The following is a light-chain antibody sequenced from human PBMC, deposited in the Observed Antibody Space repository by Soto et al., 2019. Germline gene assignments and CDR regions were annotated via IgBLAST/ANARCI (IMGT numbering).Light chain of an antibody. J-gene: IGKJ2*01. V-gene: IGKV3-20*01. CDR3: QQYGNSPLMYT. Sequence: ESVLTQSPGSLSLSPGETATLSCRASQSIINNYLAWYQQKPGQAPRLLIYGASIRATGVPDRFSGSGSGTDFTLTITRLEAEDFAVYYCQQYGNSPLMYTFGQGTTLGVK. CDR1: QSIINNY. CDR2: GAS.